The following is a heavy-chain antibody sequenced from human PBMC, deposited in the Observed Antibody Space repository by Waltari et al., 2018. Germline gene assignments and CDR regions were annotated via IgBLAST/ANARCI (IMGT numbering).Heavy chain of an antibody. CDR3: ASLTGWTDVFDI. J-gene: IGHJ3*02. D-gene: IGHD2-15*01. V-gene: IGHV3-74*01. Sequence: EVQLVESGGGLVQPGGSLRLSCTSSKFIFSSYYMHWVRQAPGKGPVWISHVNSYGSGISCAEFVRGRFTITRDNTKNTLYLQMSSLSAEDTAVYYCASLTGWTDVFDIWGQGTMVTVSS. CDR1: KFIFSSYY. CDR2: VNSYGSGI.